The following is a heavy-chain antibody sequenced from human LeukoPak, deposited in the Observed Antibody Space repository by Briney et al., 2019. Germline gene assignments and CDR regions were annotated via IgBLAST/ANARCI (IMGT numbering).Heavy chain of an antibody. V-gene: IGHV3-33*08. CDR1: GFTFSSYA. D-gene: IGHD4-17*01. Sequence: GGSLRLSCAASGFTFSSYAMHWVRQAPGKGLEWVAVIWYDGSNKNYADSVKGRFTISRDNSKNTLYLQMNSLRAEDTAVYYCARGGRTTWHGMDVWGQGTTVTVSS. J-gene: IGHJ6*02. CDR2: IWYDGSNK. CDR3: ARGGRTTWHGMDV.